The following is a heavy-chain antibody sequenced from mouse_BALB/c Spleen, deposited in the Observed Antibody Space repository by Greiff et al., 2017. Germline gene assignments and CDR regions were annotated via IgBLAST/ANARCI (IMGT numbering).Heavy chain of an antibody. D-gene: IGHD1-2*01. CDR2: ISSGGST. V-gene: IGHV5-6-5*01. CDR1: GFTFSSYA. J-gene: IGHJ4*01. Sequence: EVMLVESGGGLVKPGGSLKLSCAASGFTFSSYAMSWVRQTPEKRLEWVASISSGGSTYYPDSVKGRFTISRDNARNILYLQISSLRSEDTAMYYCAREGLLRLYAMDYWGQGTSVTVSS. CDR3: AREGLLRLYAMDY.